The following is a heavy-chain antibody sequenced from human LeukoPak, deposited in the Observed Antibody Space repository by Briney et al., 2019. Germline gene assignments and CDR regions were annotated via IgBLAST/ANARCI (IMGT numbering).Heavy chain of an antibody. CDR2: IGTAGDT. CDR3: AKDDASFSSWYLLSYFQH. J-gene: IGHJ1*01. Sequence: GGSLRLSCAASGFTFSSYDMHWVRQATGKGLEWVSAIGTAGDTYYPGSVKGRFTISRENAKNSLYLQMNSLRAEDTAVYYCAKDDASFSSWYLLSYFQHWGQGTLVTVSS. D-gene: IGHD6-13*01. CDR1: GFTFSSYD. V-gene: IGHV3-13*01.